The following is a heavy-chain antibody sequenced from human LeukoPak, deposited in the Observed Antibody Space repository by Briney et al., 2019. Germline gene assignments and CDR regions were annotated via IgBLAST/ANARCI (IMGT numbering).Heavy chain of an antibody. CDR3: ARSHQRVGIEDY. V-gene: IGHV3-11*04. D-gene: IGHD1-26*01. J-gene: IGHJ4*02. CDR2: ISSSSSTI. CDR1: GITFSDYY. Sequence: GGSLRLSCAASGITFSDYYMSWIRQAPGKGLEWLSYISSSSSTIYYADSVRGRFTISRDNAKNSLYLQINSLRADDTAVYYCARSHQRVGIEDYWGQGTLVTVSS.